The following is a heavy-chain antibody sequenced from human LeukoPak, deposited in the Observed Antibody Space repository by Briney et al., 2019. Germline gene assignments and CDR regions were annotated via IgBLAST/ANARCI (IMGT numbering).Heavy chain of an antibody. CDR1: GYTFTSYG. D-gene: IGHD6-13*01. CDR2: IIPIFGTA. J-gene: IGHJ3*02. CDR3: ARDVRGAAQFSDAFHI. V-gene: IGHV1-69*06. Sequence: SVTVSCKASGYTFTSYGISWVRQAPGQGLEWMGGIIPIFGTANYAQKFQGRVTITADKSTSTAYMDLSSLRSEDTAVYYCARDVRGAAQFSDAFHIWGQGTMVTVSS.